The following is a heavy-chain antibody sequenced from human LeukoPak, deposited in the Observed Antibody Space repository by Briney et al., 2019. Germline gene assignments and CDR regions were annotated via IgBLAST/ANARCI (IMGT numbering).Heavy chain of an antibody. J-gene: IGHJ3*02. CDR1: GGSISSGSYY. CDR2: IYHSGST. CDR3: ARDPRITIFGGTDAFDI. V-gene: IGHV4-39*07. D-gene: IGHD3-3*01. Sequence: SQTLSLTCTVSGGSISSGSYYWGWIRQPPGKGLEWIGSIYHSGSTYYYPSLKSRVTISVDTSKNQFSLKLSSVTAADTAVYYCARDPRITIFGGTDAFDIWGQGAMVTVSS.